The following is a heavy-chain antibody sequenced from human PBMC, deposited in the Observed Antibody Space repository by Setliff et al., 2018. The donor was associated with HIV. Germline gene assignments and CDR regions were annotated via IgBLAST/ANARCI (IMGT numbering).Heavy chain of an antibody. CDR2: INTSGST. J-gene: IGHJ1*01. Sequence: SETLSLTCTVSNGSISSGTFYWNWIRRPAGKGLEWIGSINTSGSTNYNPSLKSRVPISVDKSKNQFSLRLTSLTAADTAIYYCARSTVGAGASFPWGRGILVPVSS. CDR1: NGSISSGTFY. D-gene: IGHD1-26*01. CDR3: ARSTVGAGASFP. V-gene: IGHV4-61*02.